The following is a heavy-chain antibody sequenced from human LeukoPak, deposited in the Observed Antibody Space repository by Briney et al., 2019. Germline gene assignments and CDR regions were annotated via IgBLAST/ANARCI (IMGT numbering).Heavy chain of an antibody. CDR1: GYTFTAHY. V-gene: IGHV1-2*02. Sequence: GASVKVSCKASGYTFTAHYVHWVRQAPGEGLEWMGWINPNNGGTNYADEFQGRVTMTRDTAISTAYMGLSRVSSDDTAVYYCARWAGSADSWSGPLDDWGRGTLVTVSS. CDR2: INPNNGGT. J-gene: IGHJ4*02. CDR3: ARWAGSADSWSGPLDD. D-gene: IGHD3-3*01.